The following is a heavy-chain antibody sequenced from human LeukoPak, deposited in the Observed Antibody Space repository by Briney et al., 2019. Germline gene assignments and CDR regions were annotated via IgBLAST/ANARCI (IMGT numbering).Heavy chain of an antibody. CDR3: ARGSTSDWPLDH. CDR1: GYTFTSYA. Sequence: ASVKVSCKASGYTFTSYAMHWVRQAPGQRLEWMGWIDAGNGDTRYSQKFQGRVTITRDTSASTAYIELRSLRSEDTAMYYCARGSTSDWPLDHWGQETLVTISS. D-gene: IGHD2-2*01. J-gene: IGHJ4*02. CDR2: IDAGNGDT. V-gene: IGHV1-3*01.